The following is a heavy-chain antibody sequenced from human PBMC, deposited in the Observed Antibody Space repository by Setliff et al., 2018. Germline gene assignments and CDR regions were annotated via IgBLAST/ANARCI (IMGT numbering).Heavy chain of an antibody. CDR3: ARDSGDVVPFDY. CDR2: INAGNGNT. D-gene: IGHD1-26*01. Sequence: ASVKVSCKASGYTFTSYAMHWVRQAPRQRLEWMGWINAGNGNTKYSQKFQGRVTITRDTSASTAYMELSSLRSEDTAVYYCARDSGDVVPFDYWGQGTLVTVSS. CDR1: GYTFTSYA. J-gene: IGHJ4*02. V-gene: IGHV1-3*01.